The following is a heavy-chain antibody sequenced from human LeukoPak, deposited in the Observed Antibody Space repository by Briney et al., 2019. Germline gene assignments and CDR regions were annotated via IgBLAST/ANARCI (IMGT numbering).Heavy chain of an antibody. Sequence: PSETLSLTCIVSGASLSSSSYYWGWIRQPPGKGLEWIVCMYYSGSTEYNPSLKSRVTISVDTSKNQFSLKLSSVTAADTAVYYCARRNEQWRPLNWFDPWGQGTLVIVSS. CDR1: GASLSSSSYY. D-gene: IGHD6-19*01. J-gene: IGHJ5*02. V-gene: IGHV4-39*01. CDR3: ARRNEQWRPLNWFDP. CDR2: MYYSGST.